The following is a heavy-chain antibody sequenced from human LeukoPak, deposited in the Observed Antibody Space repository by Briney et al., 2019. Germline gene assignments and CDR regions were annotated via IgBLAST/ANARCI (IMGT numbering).Heavy chain of an antibody. CDR1: GGSISSSY. CDR2: IYYSGST. J-gene: IGHJ4*02. CDR3: ARGQSSSHDY. Sequence: PSETLSLTCTVPGGSISSSYWSWIRQPPGKGLEWIGYIYYSGSTNYNPSLKSRVTISVDTSKNQFSLKLSSVTAADTAVYYCARGQSSSHDYWGQGTLVTVSS. D-gene: IGHD6-13*01. V-gene: IGHV4-59*01.